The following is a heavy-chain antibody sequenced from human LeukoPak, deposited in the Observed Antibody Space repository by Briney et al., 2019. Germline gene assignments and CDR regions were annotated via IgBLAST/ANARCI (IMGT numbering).Heavy chain of an antibody. V-gene: IGHV4-34*01. CDR2: INHSGST. CDR1: GGSLSGYY. D-gene: IGHD3-10*01. CDR3: ARGGVLLWFGELSVYFDY. J-gene: IGHJ4*02. Sequence: PSETLSLTCAVYGGSLSGYYWSWIRQPPGKGLEWIGEINHSGSTNYNPSLKSRVTISVDTSKNQFSLKLSSVTAADTAVYYCARGGVLLWFGELSVYFDYWGQGTLVTVSS.